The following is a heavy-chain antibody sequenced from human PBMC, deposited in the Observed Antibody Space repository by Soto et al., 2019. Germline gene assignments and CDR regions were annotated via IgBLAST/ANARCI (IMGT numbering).Heavy chain of an antibody. V-gene: IGHV3-21*01. J-gene: IGHJ3*01. Sequence: EVQLVESGGGLVKPGGSLRLSCEGSGFTFSSYNMNWVRQAPGKGLEWVSIINSGSSYIYYADSVKGRFTISRDSAKKSLYLQMNSWTAEDMYVYYCVGIAQWLGVDDAVDLWCQGTMVTVSP. CDR3: VGIAQWLGVDDAVDL. CDR2: INSGSSYI. CDR1: GFTFSSYN. D-gene: IGHD6-19*01.